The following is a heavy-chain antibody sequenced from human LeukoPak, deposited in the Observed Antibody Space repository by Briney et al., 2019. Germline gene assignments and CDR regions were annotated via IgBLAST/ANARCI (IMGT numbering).Heavy chain of an antibody. CDR1: GGTFSSYA. Sequence: ASVKVSCKASGGTFSSYAISWVRQAPGQGLEWMGGLIPIFGTADYAQKFQGRVTITADESTSTAYMELSSLRSEDTAVYYCASEPRLHYYDSSGSPIPLYFDYWGQGTLVTVSS. J-gene: IGHJ4*02. V-gene: IGHV1-69*13. CDR2: LIPIFGTA. CDR3: ASEPRLHYYDSSGSPIPLYFDY. D-gene: IGHD3-22*01.